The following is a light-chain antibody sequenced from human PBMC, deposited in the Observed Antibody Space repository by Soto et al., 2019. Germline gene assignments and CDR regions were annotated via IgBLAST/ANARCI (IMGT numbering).Light chain of an antibody. CDR1: RSDVGAYNS. CDR3: SSYTTSVTYV. J-gene: IGLJ1*01. V-gene: IGLV2-14*01. Sequence: QSVLPQPASVSGSPGQSITISCTGTRSDVGAYNSVSWYQQHPGKAPKLIIYDVSTRPSGISDRFSGSKSGNTASLTISGLQAEDESDYYCSSYTTSVTYVFGTGTKVTVL. CDR2: DVS.